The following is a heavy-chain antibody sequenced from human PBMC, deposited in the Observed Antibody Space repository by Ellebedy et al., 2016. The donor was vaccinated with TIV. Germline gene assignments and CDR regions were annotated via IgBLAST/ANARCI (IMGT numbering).Heavy chain of an antibody. D-gene: IGHD3-16*02. CDR1: GYSFTSYW. CDR2: IYPGDSDT. CDR3: ASWGVRLGELSFVPY. V-gene: IGHV5-51*01. Sequence: GESLKISCKGSGYSFTSYWIGWVRQMPGKGLEWMGIIYPGDSDTRYSPSFQGQVTISADKSISTAYLQWSSLKASDTAMYYCASWGVRLGELSFVPYWGQGTLVTVSS. J-gene: IGHJ4*02.